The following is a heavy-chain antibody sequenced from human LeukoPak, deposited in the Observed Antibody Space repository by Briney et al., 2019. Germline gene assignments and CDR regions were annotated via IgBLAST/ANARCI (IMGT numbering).Heavy chain of an antibody. CDR3: AKPTSPSLNRGYFDY. Sequence: GGSLRLSCAASGFTFSSYAMSWVRQGPGKGLEWVSAISGSGGSTYYADSVKGRFTISRDNSKTTLYLQMNSLRAEDTAVYYCAKPTSPSLNRGYFDYWGQGTLVTVSS. CDR2: ISGSGGST. D-gene: IGHD6-6*01. CDR1: GFTFSSYA. V-gene: IGHV3-23*01. J-gene: IGHJ4*02.